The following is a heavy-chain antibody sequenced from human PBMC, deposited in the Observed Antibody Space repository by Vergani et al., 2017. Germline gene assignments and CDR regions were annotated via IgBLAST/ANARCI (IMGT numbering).Heavy chain of an antibody. CDR3: ARGMTTETTDLDGFDI. Sequence: QVQLVESGGGVVQPGGSLRLSCIASGFTFRIYGMHWVRQAPGKGLEWVAFIRYDGTKRFYGDSVKGRFTISRDNSQTTVFLQMNSLRPEDTAVYYCARGMTTETTDLDGFDIWGQGTMVSVSS. CDR1: GFTFRIYG. D-gene: IGHD4-17*01. CDR2: IRYDGTKR. V-gene: IGHV3-30*02. J-gene: IGHJ3*02.